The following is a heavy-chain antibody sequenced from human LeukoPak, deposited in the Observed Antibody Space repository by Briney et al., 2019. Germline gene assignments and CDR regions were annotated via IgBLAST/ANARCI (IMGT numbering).Heavy chain of an antibody. CDR1: GFTFSDYC. V-gene: IGHV3-11*04. CDR2: ISSSGSII. D-gene: IGHD3-3*01. Sequence: GGSLRLSCAASGFTFSDYCISWISQAPGKGLEWVSYISSSGSIIYYADSVKGRFTISGDNAKNSLYLQMNSLRAEDTAGYYCARGVLRFLEWPDMDVWGKGTTVTVSS. CDR3: ARGVLRFLEWPDMDV. J-gene: IGHJ6*03.